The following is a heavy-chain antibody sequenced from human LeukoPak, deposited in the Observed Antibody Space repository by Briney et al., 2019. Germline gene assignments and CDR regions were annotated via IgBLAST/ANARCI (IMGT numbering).Heavy chain of an antibody. D-gene: IGHD1-26*01. Sequence: GASVKVSCKASGYTFIRYYMHWVRQAPGQGLEWMGIINPSGGSTSYAQKFQGRVTMTRDTSTSTVYMELSRLRSEDTAMYYCARDGRFEHSHFYYFDYWGQGTLVSVSS. V-gene: IGHV1-46*01. J-gene: IGHJ4*02. CDR3: ARDGRFEHSHFYYFDY. CDR1: GYTFIRYY. CDR2: INPSGGST.